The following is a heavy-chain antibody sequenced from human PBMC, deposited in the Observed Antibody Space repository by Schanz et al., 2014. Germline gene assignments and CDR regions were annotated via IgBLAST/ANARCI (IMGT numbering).Heavy chain of an antibody. CDR3: AKEKEEVAADGSFFDY. CDR2: ISHDGNNK. J-gene: IGHJ4*02. D-gene: IGHD6-13*01. V-gene: IGHV3-30-3*01. CDR1: GFNFNTYA. Sequence: VQLLESGGGLAQPGGSLRLACAASGFNFNTYAMSWVRQAPGKGLEWAALISHDGNNKHYVDSVEGRFTISRDNSKSMLFLEMSSLRAEDTAVYYCAKEKEEVAADGSFFDYWGQGTLVTVSS.